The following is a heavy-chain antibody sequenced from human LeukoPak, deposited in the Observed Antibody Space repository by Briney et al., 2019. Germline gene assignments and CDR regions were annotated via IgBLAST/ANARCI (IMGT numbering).Heavy chain of an antibody. V-gene: IGHV3-30*03. J-gene: IGHJ3*02. CDR1: GYTFTHYG. CDR3: ARNMVRGYEDAFDI. Sequence: GGSLRLSCVISGYTFTHYGFHWVRQAPGKALEWVAYISYNGNNKYEDSVKGRFTISRDNSKSTLHLQMNGLRAEDTAVYYCARNMVRGYEDAFDIWGQGTMVTVSS. CDR2: ISYNGNNK. D-gene: IGHD3-10*01.